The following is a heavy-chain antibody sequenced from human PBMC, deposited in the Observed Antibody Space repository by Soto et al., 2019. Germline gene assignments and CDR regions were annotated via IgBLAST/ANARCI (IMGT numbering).Heavy chain of an antibody. CDR1: GFPFSSYW. Sequence: EVHLVDSGGGLVQPGGSLRLSCVASGFPFSSYWMSWVRQAPGKGLEWVANIKEDGSEKYYVDSVKGRFTISRDNSKTSLYLQMNSLRVEGTAVYYCVGVSLTGSWGQGTLVAVSS. D-gene: IGHD3-9*01. CDR2: IKEDGSEK. J-gene: IGHJ5*02. V-gene: IGHV3-7*01. CDR3: VGVSLTGS.